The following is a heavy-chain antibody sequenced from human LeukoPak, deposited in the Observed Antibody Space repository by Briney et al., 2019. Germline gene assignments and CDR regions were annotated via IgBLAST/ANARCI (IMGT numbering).Heavy chain of an antibody. Sequence: GESLKTSCQGSGYSFTSYWSGGVRPLQGKGLEWMGIIYPGDSDTRYSPSFQGQVTISADKSITTAYLQWSSLKASDTAMYYCASSDSSGHFDYWGQGTLVTVSS. CDR1: GYSFTSYW. CDR2: IYPGDSDT. CDR3: ASSDSSGHFDY. J-gene: IGHJ4*02. D-gene: IGHD3-22*01. V-gene: IGHV5-51*01.